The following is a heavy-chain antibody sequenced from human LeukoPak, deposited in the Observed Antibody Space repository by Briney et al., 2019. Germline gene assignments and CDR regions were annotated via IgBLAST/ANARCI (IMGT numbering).Heavy chain of an antibody. CDR3: ARAPQWLLFDY. J-gene: IGHJ4*02. V-gene: IGHV3-33*01. CDR1: GSTFSNYD. D-gene: IGHD3-22*01. Sequence: GGSLRLSCAASGSTFSNYDMHWVRQAPGKGLEWVAVIWSDGSDKYYEDSVKGRFTISRDNSKNTLDLQMNSLRAEDTAVYYCARAPQWLLFDYWGQGTLVTVSS. CDR2: IWSDGSDK.